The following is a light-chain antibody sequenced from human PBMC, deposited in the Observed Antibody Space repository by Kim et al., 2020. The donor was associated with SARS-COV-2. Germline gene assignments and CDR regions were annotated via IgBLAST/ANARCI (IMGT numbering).Light chain of an antibody. CDR2: DAS. V-gene: IGKV1-5*01. CDR3: QQYKSYPYT. CDR1: QSISSW. J-gene: IGKJ2*01. Sequence: SASVADRVTITCRASQSISSWLAWYQQNPGKDPKLLIYDASTLEGGVPSRFSGSGSGTEFTLTINSLQPDDIATYYCQQYKSYPYTFGQGTKLEI.